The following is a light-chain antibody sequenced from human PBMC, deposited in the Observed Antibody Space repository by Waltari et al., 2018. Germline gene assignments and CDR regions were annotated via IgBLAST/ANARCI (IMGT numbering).Light chain of an antibody. V-gene: IGKV1-9*01. CDR2: AAS. Sequence: DIQLTQSPSFLSASVGDRVTITCRASQGISSYLAWYQQKPVKAPKLLIYAASTLQSGVPSRFSGSGSGTEFTLTISSLQPEDFATYYCQQLNSYPLLTFGGGTKVEIK. CDR3: QQLNSYPLLT. CDR1: QGISSY. J-gene: IGKJ4*01.